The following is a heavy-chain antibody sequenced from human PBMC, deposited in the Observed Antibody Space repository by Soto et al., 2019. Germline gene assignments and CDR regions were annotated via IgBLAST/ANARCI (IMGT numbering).Heavy chain of an antibody. D-gene: IGHD6-13*01. Sequence: GGSLRLSCAASGFTFSSYGMHWVRQAPGKGLEWVAVIWYDGSNKYYADSVKGRFTISRDNSKNTLYLQMNSLRAEDTAVYYCARGGEWRSSRPNFDYWGQGTLVTVSS. V-gene: IGHV3-33*01. CDR3: ARGGEWRSSRPNFDY. CDR1: GFTFSSYG. CDR2: IWYDGSNK. J-gene: IGHJ4*02.